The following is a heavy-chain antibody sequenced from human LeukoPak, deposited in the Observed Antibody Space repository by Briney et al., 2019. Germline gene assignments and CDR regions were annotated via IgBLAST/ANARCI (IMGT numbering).Heavy chain of an antibody. CDR3: ARDGYDYVWGSYRYPLEY. V-gene: IGHV3-48*03. J-gene: IGHJ4*02. D-gene: IGHD3-16*02. CDR2: ISSSGSTI. Sequence: PGGSLRLSGAASGFTFSSYEMNWVRQAPGKGLEWVSYISSSGSTIYYADSVKGRFTISRDNAKNSLYLQMNSLRAEDTAVYYCARDGYDYVWGSYRYPLEYWGQGTLVTVSS. CDR1: GFTFSSYE.